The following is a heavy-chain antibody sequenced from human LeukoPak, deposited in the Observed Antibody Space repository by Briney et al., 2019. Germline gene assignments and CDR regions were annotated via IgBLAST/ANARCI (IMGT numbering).Heavy chain of an antibody. Sequence: GASVKVSCKASGGTFSNYAISWVRQAPGQGLEWTGGIIPIFDTPNFAQKFQGRVTITADKSTSTAYMELSRLRSEDTAVYYCARAVQVTTGGLFDYWGQGTLVTVSS. CDR3: ARAVQVTTGGLFDY. V-gene: IGHV1-69*06. CDR2: IIPIFDTP. J-gene: IGHJ4*02. D-gene: IGHD4-17*01. CDR1: GGTFSNYA.